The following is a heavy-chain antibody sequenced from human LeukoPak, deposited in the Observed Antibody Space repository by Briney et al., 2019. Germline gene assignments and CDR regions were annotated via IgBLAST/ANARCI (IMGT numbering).Heavy chain of an antibody. V-gene: IGHV1-2*06. CDR3: AREFFYDSGGSDY. D-gene: IGHD3-22*01. J-gene: IGHJ4*02. CDR2: INPNSGGT. CDR1: GYTFTGYY. Sequence: ASVKVSCKASGYTFTGYYVHWVRQAPGQGLEWMGRINPNSGGTNYAQKFQGRVTMTRDTSINTAYMELSSLGSDDTAVYYCAREFFYDSGGSDYWGQGTLVTVSS.